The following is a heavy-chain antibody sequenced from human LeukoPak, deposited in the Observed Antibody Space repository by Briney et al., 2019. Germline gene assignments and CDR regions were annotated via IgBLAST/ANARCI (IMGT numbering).Heavy chain of an antibody. CDR3: AKDNALYYYGSGSYYPGV. D-gene: IGHD3-10*01. Sequence: PGGSLRLSCAASGFTFSSYGMHWVRQAPGKGLEWVAVISYDGSNKYYADSVKGRFTISRDNSKNTLYLQMNSLRAEDTAVYYCAKDNALYYYGSGSYYPGVWGQGTLVTVSS. CDR1: GFTFSSYG. CDR2: ISYDGSNK. V-gene: IGHV3-30*18. J-gene: IGHJ4*02.